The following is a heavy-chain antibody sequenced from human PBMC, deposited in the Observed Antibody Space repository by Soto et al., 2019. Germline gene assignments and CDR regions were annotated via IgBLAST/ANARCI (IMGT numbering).Heavy chain of an antibody. D-gene: IGHD6-25*01. CDR2: IYYSGST. CDR1: GGSISSGGYY. CDR3: ARDYAAEAPDV. V-gene: IGHV4-31*03. J-gene: IGHJ6*02. Sequence: LSETLSLTCTVSGGSISSGGYYWSWIRQHPGEGLEWIGYIYYSGSTYYNPSLKSRVTISVDTSKNQFSLKLSSVTAADTAVYYCARDYAAEAPDVWGQGTTVTVSS.